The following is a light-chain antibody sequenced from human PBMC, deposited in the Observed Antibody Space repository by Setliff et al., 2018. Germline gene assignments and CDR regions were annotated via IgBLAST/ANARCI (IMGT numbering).Light chain of an antibody. CDR1: SSDVGGYNY. CDR2: EVT. Sequence: QSALTQPAAVSGSPGQSIAISCAGTSSDVGGYNYVSWYQQHPGKAPKLTIYEVTKRPSGVSDRFSGSKSGNTASLTISGLQAEDEADYYCCSHTISSTRVFGTGTKVTVL. V-gene: IGLV2-14*03. CDR3: CSHTISSTRV. J-gene: IGLJ1*01.